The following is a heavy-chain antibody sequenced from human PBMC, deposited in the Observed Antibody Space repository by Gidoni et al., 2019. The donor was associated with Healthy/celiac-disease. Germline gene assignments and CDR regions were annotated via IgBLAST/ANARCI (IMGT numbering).Heavy chain of an antibody. V-gene: IGHV4-34*01. Sequence: QVQLQQWGAGLLKPSATLSLTCAVYGGSFSGYYWSWIRQPPGKGLEWIGEINHSGSTNYNPSLKSRVTISVDTSKNQFSLKLSSVTAADTAVYYCARVYWNYFNYYGMDVWGQGTTVTVSS. CDR1: GGSFSGYY. D-gene: IGHD1-7*01. J-gene: IGHJ6*02. CDR3: ARVYWNYFNYYGMDV. CDR2: INHSGST.